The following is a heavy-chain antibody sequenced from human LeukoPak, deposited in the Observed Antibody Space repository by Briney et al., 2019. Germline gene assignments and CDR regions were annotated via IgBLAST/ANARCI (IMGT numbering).Heavy chain of an antibody. CDR1: GGSISSYL. CDR3: ARDRGGSYYFDY. Sequence: SETLSLTCTVSGGSISSYLWSWIRQPPGKGLEWIGYIYYSGSTNYNPSLKSRVTISVDTSKNQFSLKLSSVTAADTAVYYCARDRGGSYYFDYWGQGTLVTVSS. J-gene: IGHJ4*02. CDR2: IYYSGST. V-gene: IGHV4-59*01. D-gene: IGHD1-26*01.